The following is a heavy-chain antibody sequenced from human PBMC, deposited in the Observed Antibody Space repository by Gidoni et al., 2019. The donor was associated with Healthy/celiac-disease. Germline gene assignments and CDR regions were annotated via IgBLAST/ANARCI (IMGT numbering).Heavy chain of an antibody. D-gene: IGHD6-19*01. CDR2: ISAYNGNT. J-gene: IGHJ4*02. V-gene: IGHV1-18*04. CDR1: GYTFTSYG. Sequence: QVQLVQSGAEVKKPGASVKVSCKASGYTFTSYGISWVRQAPGQGLEWMGWISAYNGNTNYAQKLQDRVTMTTDTSTSTAYMERRSLRSDDTAVYYCARETKYSSGWYGTSFYFDYWGQGTLVTVSS. CDR3: ARETKYSSGWYGTSFYFDY.